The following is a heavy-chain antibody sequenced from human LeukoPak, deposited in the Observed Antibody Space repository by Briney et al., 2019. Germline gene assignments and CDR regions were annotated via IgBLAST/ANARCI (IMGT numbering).Heavy chain of an antibody. D-gene: IGHD6-19*01. CDR2: IIPIFGTA. CDR1: GGTFSSYA. V-gene: IGHV1-69*05. CDR3: ARLHSSGWYYFDY. J-gene: IGHJ4*02. Sequence: SVKVSCKASGGTFSSYAISWVRQAPGQGLEWMGGIIPIFGTANYAQKFQGRVTITTDESTSTAYMELSSLRSEDTAVYYCARLHSSGWYYFDYWGQGTLVIVSS.